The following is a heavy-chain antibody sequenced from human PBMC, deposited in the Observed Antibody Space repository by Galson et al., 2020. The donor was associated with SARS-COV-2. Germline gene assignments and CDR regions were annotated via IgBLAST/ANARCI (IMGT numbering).Heavy chain of an antibody. V-gene: IGHV4-31*02. CDR2: IYYSGST. CDR3: ARGRGGSGWYGGYFDY. D-gene: IGHD6-19*01. CDR1: GGSISSGGYY. J-gene: IGHJ4*02. Sequence: SQTLSLTCTVSGGSISSGGYYWRWLRQHPGKGLAWIGYIYYSGSTYYNPSLKSRVTISVDTSKNQFSLKLSSVTAADTAVYYCARGRGGSGWYGGYFDYWGQGTLVTVSS.